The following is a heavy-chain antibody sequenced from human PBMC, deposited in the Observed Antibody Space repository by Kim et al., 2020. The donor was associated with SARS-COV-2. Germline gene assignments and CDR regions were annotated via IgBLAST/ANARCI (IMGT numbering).Heavy chain of an antibody. J-gene: IGHJ3*02. CDR2: ISGSGGST. Sequence: GGSLRLSCAASGFTFSSYAMSWVRQAPGKGLEWVSAISGSGGSTYYADSVKGRFTISRDNSKNTLYLQMNSLRAEDTAVYYCAKHSVVAPTPYDAFDIWGQGTMVTVSS. CDR3: AKHSVVAPTPYDAFDI. D-gene: IGHD2-15*01. V-gene: IGHV3-23*01. CDR1: GFTFSSYA.